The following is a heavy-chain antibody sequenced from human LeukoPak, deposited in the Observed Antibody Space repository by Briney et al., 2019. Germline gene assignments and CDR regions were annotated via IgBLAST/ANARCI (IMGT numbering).Heavy chain of an antibody. Sequence: GGSLRLSCAASGFTFSSYSMNWVRQAPGKGLEWVSFISTLSSSMYYADSVKGRFTISRDNAKNSLYLQMNSLRAEDTAVYYCARARGSGSYYNVDYWGQGTLVTVSS. V-gene: IGHV3-48*04. D-gene: IGHD3-10*01. CDR3: ARARGSGSYYNVDY. CDR1: GFTFSSYS. CDR2: ISTLSSSM. J-gene: IGHJ4*02.